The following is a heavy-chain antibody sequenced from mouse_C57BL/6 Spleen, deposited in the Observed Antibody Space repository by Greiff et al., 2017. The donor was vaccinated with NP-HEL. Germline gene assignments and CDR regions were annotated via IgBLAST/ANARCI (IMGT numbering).Heavy chain of an antibody. D-gene: IGHD1-1*01. V-gene: IGHV1-39*01. CDR3: AGDGSSYGEGFFDY. CDR2: INPNYGTT. Sequence: VHVKQSGPELVKPGASVKISCKASGYSFTDYNMNWVKQSNGKSLEWIGVINPNYGTTSYNQKFKGKATLTVDQSSSTAYMQLNSLTSEDSAVYYWAGDGSSYGEGFFDYWGQGTTLTVSS. J-gene: IGHJ2*01. CDR1: GYSFTDYN.